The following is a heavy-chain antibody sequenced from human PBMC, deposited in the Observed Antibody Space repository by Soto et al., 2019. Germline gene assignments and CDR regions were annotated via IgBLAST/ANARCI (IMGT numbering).Heavy chain of an antibody. J-gene: IGHJ4*02. V-gene: IGHV3-21*01. CDR2: ISSSSSYI. Sequence: EVQLVESGGGLVKPGGSLRLSCAASGFTFSSYSMHWVRQAPGKGLEWVSSISSSSSYIYDADSVKGRFTISRDNAKHSLYLQMNSLRAEETAVYYCARDLVVSSSSIFQGSPDDYWGQGTLVTVYS. D-gene: IGHD6-6*01. CDR3: ARDLVVSSSSIFQGSPDDY. CDR1: GFTFSSYS.